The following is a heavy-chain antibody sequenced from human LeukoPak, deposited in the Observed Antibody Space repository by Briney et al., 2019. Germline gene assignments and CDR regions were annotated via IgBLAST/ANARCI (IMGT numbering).Heavy chain of an antibody. Sequence: GRSLGLSCTASGFPFGDYTMSSFRQAPGKGLVWVGFIRSKTYGGTTECGASVKGRFVMSRDDSKSIAYLQLNSRKAENTAVYYCTREKSYNYDTSETKNWGQGTLVTVCS. J-gene: IGHJ4*02. D-gene: IGHD3-22*01. CDR3: TREKSYNYDTSETKN. CDR2: IRSKTYGGTT. V-gene: IGHV3-49*03. CDR1: GFPFGDYT.